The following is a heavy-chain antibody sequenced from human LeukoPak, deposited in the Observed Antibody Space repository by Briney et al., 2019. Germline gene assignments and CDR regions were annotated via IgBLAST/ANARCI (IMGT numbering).Heavy chain of an antibody. CDR1: GFTFSSYS. Sequence: QAGGSLRLSCAASGFTFSSYSMNWVRQAPGKGLEWVSYISSSSTIYYADSVKGRFTISRDNAKNSLYLQMNSLRAEDTAVYYCARVAIGGSYEASYYYYYGMDVWGQGTTVTVSS. J-gene: IGHJ6*02. CDR2: ISSSSTI. V-gene: IGHV3-48*04. D-gene: IGHD1-26*01. CDR3: ARVAIGGSYEASYYYYYGMDV.